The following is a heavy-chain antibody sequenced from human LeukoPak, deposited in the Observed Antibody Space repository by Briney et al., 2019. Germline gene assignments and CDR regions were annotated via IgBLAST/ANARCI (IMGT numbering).Heavy chain of an antibody. CDR1: GGTFSSYA. J-gene: IGHJ4*02. Sequence: GASVKVSCKASGGTFSSYAISWVRQAPGQGLEWVGGIIPIFGTANYAQKFQGRVTITADESTSTAYMELSSLRSEDTAVYYCARGRITMVRGVTSPALFFDYWGQGTLVTVSS. CDR3: ARGRITMVRGVTSPALFFDY. CDR2: IIPIFGTA. V-gene: IGHV1-69*13. D-gene: IGHD3-10*01.